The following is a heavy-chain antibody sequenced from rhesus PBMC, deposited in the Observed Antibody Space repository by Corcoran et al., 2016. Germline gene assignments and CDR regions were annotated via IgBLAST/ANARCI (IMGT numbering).Heavy chain of an antibody. CDR2: INSAVSTT. V-gene: IGHV3-14*01. J-gene: IGHJ3*01. CDR1: GFTFSSYW. Sequence: EVQLVESGGGLAKPGGSLRLSCAASGFTFSSYWMHWVRQAPGKGLEWISAINSAVSTTYYAKSVKGRFTISRENAKNTLYLQMDGLRAEDTAVYYCATLSGYYYDSGYSDLTNDAFDFWGQGLRVTVSS. D-gene: IGHD3-28*01. CDR3: ATLSGYYYDSGYSDLTNDAFDF.